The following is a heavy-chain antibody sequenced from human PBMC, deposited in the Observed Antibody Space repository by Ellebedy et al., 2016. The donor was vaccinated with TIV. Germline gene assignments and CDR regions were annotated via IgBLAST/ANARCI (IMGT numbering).Heavy chain of an antibody. D-gene: IGHD6-19*01. V-gene: IGHV1-8*01. CDR3: ASQGSGWHAFDY. J-gene: IGHJ4*02. CDR1: GYTFTSYD. Sequence: ASVKVSCXASGYTFTSYDINWVRQATGQGLEWMGWMNPNSGNTGYAQKFQGRVTMTRNTSISTAYMELSSLRSEDTAVYYCASQGSGWHAFDYWGQGTLVTVSS. CDR2: MNPNSGNT.